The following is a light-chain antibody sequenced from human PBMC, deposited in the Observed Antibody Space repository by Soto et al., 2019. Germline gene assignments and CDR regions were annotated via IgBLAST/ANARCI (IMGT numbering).Light chain of an antibody. CDR3: QQYNTWPLS. J-gene: IGKJ3*01. Sequence: EIVMTQSPATLSESPGERATLSCRASQSVSRNLAWYQQKPGQAPRLLIYGASTRATGIPARFSGSGSGTEFTLTISGLQSEDFAVYYCQQYNTWPLSFGPGTKVDIK. V-gene: IGKV3-15*01. CDR1: QSVSRN. CDR2: GAS.